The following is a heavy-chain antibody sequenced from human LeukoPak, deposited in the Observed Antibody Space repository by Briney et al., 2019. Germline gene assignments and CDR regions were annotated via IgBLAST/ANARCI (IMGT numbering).Heavy chain of an antibody. V-gene: IGHV3-48*03. CDR1: GFTFSSYE. J-gene: IGHJ4*02. Sequence: GGSLRLSCAASGFTFSSYEMNWVRQAPGKGLEWVSYISSSGSTIYYADSVKGRFTISRDNAKNSLYLQMNSLRAEDTAVYYCANAISSNWFPRGYFDYWGQGTLVTVSS. CDR2: ISSSGSTI. CDR3: ANAISSNWFPRGYFDY. D-gene: IGHD6-13*01.